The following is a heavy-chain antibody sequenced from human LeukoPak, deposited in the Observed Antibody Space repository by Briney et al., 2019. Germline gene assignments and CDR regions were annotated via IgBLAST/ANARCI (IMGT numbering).Heavy chain of an antibody. CDR1: GFTFDDYA. J-gene: IGHJ4*02. V-gene: IGHV3-9*01. D-gene: IGHD3-22*01. CDR3: ARGGAMIVLDY. Sequence: GGSLRLSCAASGFTFDDYAMHWVRQAPGKGLEWVSGISWNSGSIGYADSVKGRFTISRDNAKNSLYLQMNSLRAEDTAVYYCARGGAMIVLDYWGQGTLVTVSS. CDR2: ISWNSGSI.